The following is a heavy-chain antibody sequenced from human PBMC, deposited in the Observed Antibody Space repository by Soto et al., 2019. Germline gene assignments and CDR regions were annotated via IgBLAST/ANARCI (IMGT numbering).Heavy chain of an antibody. Sequence: QVQLQESGPGLVKPSQTLSLTCTVSGGSISSGGYYWSWIRQHPGKGLEWIGYIYYSGSTYYNPSLKSRVXXSXDXXTNQFSLKLSSVTAADTAVYYCARVFRRWLQPLDYWGQGTLVTVSS. CDR1: GGSISSGGYY. V-gene: IGHV4-31*03. CDR2: IYYSGST. D-gene: IGHD5-18*01. J-gene: IGHJ4*02. CDR3: ARVFRRWLQPLDY.